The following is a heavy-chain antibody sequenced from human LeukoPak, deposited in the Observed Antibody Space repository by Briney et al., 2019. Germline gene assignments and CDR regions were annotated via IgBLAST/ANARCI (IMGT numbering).Heavy chain of an antibody. CDR2: NSGST. V-gene: IGHV4-59*08. CDR3: ARGRGYSGNYLRSFDT. Sequence: PSETLSLTCTVSGGSINSYFWSWIRQPPGKGLEWIGYNSGSTNYSPSLKSRVTISLDTSPNQFSLRLSSVTAADTAVYYCARGRGYSGNYLRSFDTWGQGTMVTVSS. J-gene: IGHJ3*02. CDR1: GGSINSYF. D-gene: IGHD1-26*01.